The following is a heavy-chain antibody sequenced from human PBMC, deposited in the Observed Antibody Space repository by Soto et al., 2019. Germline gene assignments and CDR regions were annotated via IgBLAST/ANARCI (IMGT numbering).Heavy chain of an antibody. V-gene: IGHV3-23*01. J-gene: IGHJ4*02. CDR3: ARDHGPDCTNGVCRFDY. D-gene: IGHD2-8*01. CDR1: GFTFSSYT. Sequence: PGGSLRLSCAASGFTFSSYTMTWVRQAPGKGPEWVSSISGNGESTKYADSVKGRFTISRDNSKNTLYLQINSLRAEDTAVYYCARDHGPDCTNGVCRFDYWGQGTLVTVSS. CDR2: ISGNGEST.